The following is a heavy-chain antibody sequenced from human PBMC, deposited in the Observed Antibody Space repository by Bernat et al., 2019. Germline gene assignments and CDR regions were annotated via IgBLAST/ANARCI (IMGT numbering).Heavy chain of an antibody. J-gene: IGHJ3*02. CDR2: ISYDGSNK. D-gene: IGHD4-23*01. CDR3: ARGVLRWPDDAFDI. CDR1: GFTFSSYA. Sequence: QVQLVESGGGVVQPGRSLRLSCAASGFTFSSYAMHWVRQAPGKGLEWVAVISYDGSNKYYADSVKGRFTISRDNSKNTLYLQMNSLRAEDTAVYYCARGVLRWPDDAFDIWGQGTMVTVSS. V-gene: IGHV3-30-3*01.